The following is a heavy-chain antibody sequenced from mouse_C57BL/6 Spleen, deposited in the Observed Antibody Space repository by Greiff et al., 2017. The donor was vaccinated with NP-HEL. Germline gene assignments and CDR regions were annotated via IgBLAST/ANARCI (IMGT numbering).Heavy chain of an antibody. J-gene: IGHJ1*03. CDR3: ATIYDGYYGGYFDV. CDR2: IYPGNGDT. CDR1: GYTFTSYN. D-gene: IGHD2-3*01. V-gene: IGHV1-12*01. Sequence: QVQLQQSGAELVRPGASVKMSCKASGYTFTSYNMHWVKQTPRQGLEWIGAIYPGNGDTSYNQKFKGKATLTVDKSSSTAYMQLSSLTSEDSAVYFCATIYDGYYGGYFDVWGTGTTVTVSS.